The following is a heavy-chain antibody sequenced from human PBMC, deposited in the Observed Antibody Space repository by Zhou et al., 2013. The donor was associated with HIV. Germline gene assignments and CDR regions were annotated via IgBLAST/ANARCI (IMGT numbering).Heavy chain of an antibody. J-gene: IGHJ4*02. CDR1: GRTFSSYA. Sequence: QVQLVQSGAEMKKPGSSVKVSCKAFGRTFSSYAINWVRQAPGQGLEWIGGIVPIFATPNYAQKFEGRVTITADEITGAGYMELSSLRSEDTAMYYCARELGRVYRDGSGYYPLGYWGQGTLVTVSS. CDR3: ARELGRVYRDGSGYYPLGY. D-gene: IGHD5-12*01. V-gene: IGHV1-69*12. CDR2: IVPIFATP.